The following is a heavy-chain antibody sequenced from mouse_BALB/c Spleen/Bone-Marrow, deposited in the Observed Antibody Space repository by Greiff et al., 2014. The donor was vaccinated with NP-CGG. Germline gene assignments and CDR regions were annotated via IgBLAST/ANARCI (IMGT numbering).Heavy chain of an antibody. CDR2: INPSNGGT. CDR1: GYTFTSYY. D-gene: IGHD2-4*01. CDR3: TRSTMITYFDY. J-gene: IGHJ2*01. Sequence: VKLVESGAELVKPGASVKLSCKASGYTFTSYYMYWVKQRPGQGLEWIGEINPSNGGTNFNEKFKSKATLTVDKSSSTAYMQLSSLTSEDSAVYYCTRSTMITYFDYRGQGTTLTVSS. V-gene: IGHV1S81*02.